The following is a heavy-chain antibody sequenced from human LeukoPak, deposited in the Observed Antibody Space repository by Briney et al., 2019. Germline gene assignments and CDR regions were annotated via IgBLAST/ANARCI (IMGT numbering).Heavy chain of an antibody. D-gene: IGHD6-19*01. J-gene: IGHJ5*02. CDR2: INSGGSGT. CDR1: GFNFASNW. Sequence: PGGSLRLSCAASGFNFASNWMHWVRQTPGKGLMWVSRINSGGSGTSYADSVEGRFTISRDNDKNTLYLQMNSLRVDDTAVYYCAKCSTSAYTTGWCNWIDPWGQGTLVTVSS. V-gene: IGHV3-74*01. CDR3: AKCSTSAYTTGWCNWIDP.